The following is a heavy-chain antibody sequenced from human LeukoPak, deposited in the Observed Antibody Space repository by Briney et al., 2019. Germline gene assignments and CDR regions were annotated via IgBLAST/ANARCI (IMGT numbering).Heavy chain of an antibody. J-gene: IGHJ4*02. V-gene: IGHV4-59*08. CDR1: GASIYTYY. CDR3: ACLSVSHTNSFDY. CDR2: FSYSGST. D-gene: IGHD2-8*01. Sequence: PSETLSLTCTVSGASIYTYYWTWIRQPPGKGLEWIGDFSYSGSTSYSPSLKSRVTISVDTSKNQLSLQLTSATAADTAFYYCACLSVSHTNSFDYWGQGILVTVSS.